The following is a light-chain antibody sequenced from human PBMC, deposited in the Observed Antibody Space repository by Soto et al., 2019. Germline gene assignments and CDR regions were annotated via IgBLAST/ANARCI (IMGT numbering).Light chain of an antibody. V-gene: IGKV3-15*01. CDR3: QQYNNWPPPT. CDR1: QSVSSN. J-gene: IGKJ1*01. CDR2: GAS. Sequence: EIVMTQSPATLSVSPGERATLSCRASQSVSSNLAWYQQKPGQAPRLLIYGASTRATGIPARFSGSGSGTEFTLTISSLQSEDFAVYYCQQYNNWPPPTFGQGIKVDIK.